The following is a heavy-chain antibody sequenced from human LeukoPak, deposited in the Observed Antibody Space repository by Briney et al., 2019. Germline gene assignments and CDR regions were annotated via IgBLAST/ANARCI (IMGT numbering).Heavy chain of an antibody. CDR3: AKGYSSGWYYFDN. Sequence: QPGGSLRLSCAASGSTFSTYAMSWVRQAPGKGLEWVSAISGSGGSTNYADSVKGQFTISRDNSKNTLYLEMNSLSAEDTAVYYCAKGYSSGWYYFDNWGQGTLVTVSS. J-gene: IGHJ4*02. V-gene: IGHV3-23*01. D-gene: IGHD6-19*01. CDR1: GSTFSTYA. CDR2: ISGSGGST.